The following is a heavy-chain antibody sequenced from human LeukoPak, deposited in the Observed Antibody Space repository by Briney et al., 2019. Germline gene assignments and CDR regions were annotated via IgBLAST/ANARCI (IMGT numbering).Heavy chain of an antibody. D-gene: IGHD3-10*01. V-gene: IGHV3-21*01. Sequence: PGGSLRLSCAASGFTFSSYSMNWVRQAPGKGLEGVSGISSSSIYIYYADSVKGRFTISRDNAKNSLYVQMNSLRVEDTAVYYCARGFGSGSFKTYYFDFWGQGTLVTVSS. CDR3: ARGFGSGSFKTYYFDF. J-gene: IGHJ4*02. CDR2: ISSSSIYI. CDR1: GFTFSSYS.